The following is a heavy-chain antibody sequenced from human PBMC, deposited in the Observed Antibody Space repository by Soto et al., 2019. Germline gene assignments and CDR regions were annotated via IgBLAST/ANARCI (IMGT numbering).Heavy chain of an antibody. V-gene: IGHV4-38-2*01. D-gene: IGHD7-27*01. CDR1: GYSISSGYY. CDR2: IFHSGTT. J-gene: IGHJ3*02. Sequence: SETLSLTCVVSGYSISSGYYWGWIRQPPGKGLEWLGSIFHSGTTYDNPSLKSRVTISVDTSKNQFSLNLNSVTAADTAVYYCARPPTANLDAFEIWGQGTMVTVSS. CDR3: ARPPTANLDAFEI.